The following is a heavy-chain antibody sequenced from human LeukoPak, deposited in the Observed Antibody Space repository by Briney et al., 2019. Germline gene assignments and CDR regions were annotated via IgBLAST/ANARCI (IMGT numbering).Heavy chain of an antibody. CDR3: VRGSAFSWEIDY. CDR1: GYSISSGYY. J-gene: IGHJ4*02. V-gene: IGHV4-38-2*02. D-gene: IGHD1-26*01. Sequence: SETLSLTCSVSGYSISSGYYWGWIRQPPGKGLEWIGSFFHSGSPHYNPSLKSRVTISLDTSKNQFSLKLSSVTAADTAVYYCVRGSAFSWEIDYWGQGTLVTVSS. CDR2: FFHSGSP.